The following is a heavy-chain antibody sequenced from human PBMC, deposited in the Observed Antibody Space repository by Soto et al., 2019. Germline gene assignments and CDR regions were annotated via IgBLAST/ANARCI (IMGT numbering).Heavy chain of an antibody. J-gene: IGHJ4*02. V-gene: IGHV3-30*18. CDR1: GFTFSSYG. Sequence: GGSLRLSCAASGFTFSSYGMHWVRQAPGKGLEWVAVISYDGSNKYYADSVKGRFTISRDNSKNTLYLQMNSLRAEDTAVYYCAKELGDFWSGYYTDYWGQGTLVTVSS. D-gene: IGHD3-3*01. CDR3: AKELGDFWSGYYTDY. CDR2: ISYDGSNK.